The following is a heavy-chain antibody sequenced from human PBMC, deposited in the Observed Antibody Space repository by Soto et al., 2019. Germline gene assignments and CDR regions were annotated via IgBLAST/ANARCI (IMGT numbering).Heavy chain of an antibody. Sequence: SETLSLTCTVSGGSISSYYWSWIRQPPGKGLEWIGYIYYSGGTNYNPSLKSRVTISVDTSKNQFSLKLSSVTAADTAVYYCARNEYQLPRRLLDPCAQGTLVTVSS. V-gene: IGHV4-59*08. D-gene: IGHD2-2*01. CDR3: ARNEYQLPRRLLDP. CDR2: IYYSGGT. CDR1: GGSISSYY. J-gene: IGHJ5*02.